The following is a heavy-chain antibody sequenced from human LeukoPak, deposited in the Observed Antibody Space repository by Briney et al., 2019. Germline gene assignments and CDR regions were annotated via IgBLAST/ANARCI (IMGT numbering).Heavy chain of an antibody. CDR3: ARDGYGGNFDY. CDR1: GGSISSGGYS. Sequence: SQTLSLTCAVSGGSISSGGYSWSWIRHPPGKGLEWIGYIYHSGSTYYNPSLKSRVTISVDRSKNQFSLKLSSVTAADTAVYYCARDGYGGNFDYWGQGTLVTVSS. CDR2: IYHSGST. D-gene: IGHD2-15*01. J-gene: IGHJ4*02. V-gene: IGHV4-30-2*01.